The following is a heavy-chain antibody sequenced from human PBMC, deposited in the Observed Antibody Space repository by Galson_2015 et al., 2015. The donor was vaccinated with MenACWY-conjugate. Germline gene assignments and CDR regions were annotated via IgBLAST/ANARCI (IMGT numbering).Heavy chain of an antibody. CDR2: IYPRTSEI. Sequence: QSGAEVKKPGESLTISCKGSGYDFTNYWIGWVRQMPGKGLEWMGVIYPRTSEIRYTPSFQGQVTISADKSISTATLQWRSLKASDTAIYYCARLHTSGADDFWGQGTLVTVSS. V-gene: IGHV5-51*01. J-gene: IGHJ4*02. D-gene: IGHD6-19*01. CDR3: ARLHTSGADDF. CDR1: GYDFTNYW.